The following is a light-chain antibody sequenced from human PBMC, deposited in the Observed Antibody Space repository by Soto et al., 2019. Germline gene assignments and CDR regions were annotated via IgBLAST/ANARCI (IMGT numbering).Light chain of an antibody. CDR3: QQYNSYSPGT. J-gene: IGKJ1*01. V-gene: IGKV1D-16*01. CDR1: QDIGVR. CDR2: SAS. Sequence: DIQMTQSPSFVSASIGDRFTMTCRSSQDIGVRLAWFQQKPGKAPKYLIQSASSLQSGVPSTFSGSGSGTEFTLTISSLQPDDFATYYCQQYNSYSPGTFGQGTKVDIK.